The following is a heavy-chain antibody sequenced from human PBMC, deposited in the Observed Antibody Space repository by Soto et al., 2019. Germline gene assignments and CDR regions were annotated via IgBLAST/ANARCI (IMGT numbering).Heavy chain of an antibody. D-gene: IGHD1-26*01. CDR1: GDSISTSSYY. V-gene: IGHV4-39*02. CDR3: ARLAYSGCLQT. CDR2: IYYSGAT. Sequence: PSETLSLTCDVSGDSISTSSYYWGWIRQPPGKGLEWIASIYYSGATYYNPSLQSRVTISVDTSNNRFSLTLSSLTAADTAVYFCARLAYSGCLQTWGQGSLVTVSS. J-gene: IGHJ1*01.